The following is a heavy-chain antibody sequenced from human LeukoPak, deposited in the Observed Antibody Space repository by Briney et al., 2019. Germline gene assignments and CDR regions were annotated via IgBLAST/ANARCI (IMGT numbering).Heavy chain of an antibody. J-gene: IGHJ5*02. D-gene: IGHD3-22*01. CDR3: ARLYYYDSGGYKYNWFDP. V-gene: IGHV1-2*02. Sequence: GASVKLSCKASGYTFTGYYMHWVRHAPGQGLEWMGWIHPNSGRTKYAQKFQGRVIMTRDTSISTAYMELSRLRSDDTAIYYCARLYYYDSGGYKYNWFDPWGQGTQVTVSS. CDR2: IHPNSGRT. CDR1: GYTFTGYY.